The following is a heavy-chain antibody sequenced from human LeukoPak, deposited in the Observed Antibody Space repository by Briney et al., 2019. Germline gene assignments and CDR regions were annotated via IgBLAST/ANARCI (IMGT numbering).Heavy chain of an antibody. CDR1: GYTFTDYY. J-gene: IGHJ5*02. V-gene: IGHV1-2*02. CDR3: ARASSISKIKRAGTINCFDP. D-gene: IGHD1-14*01. Sequence: ASVKVSCKASGYTFTDYYMHWVRQAPGQGLEWMGWINPNSGGTKYAQKFQGRVTVTRDTSISTAYMELSRLRSDDTAVYYCARASSISKIKRAGTINCFDPWGQGTLVTVSS. CDR2: INPNSGGT.